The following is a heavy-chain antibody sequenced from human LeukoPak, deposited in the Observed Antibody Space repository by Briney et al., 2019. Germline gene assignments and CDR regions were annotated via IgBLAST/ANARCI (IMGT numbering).Heavy chain of an antibody. V-gene: IGHV4-34*01. D-gene: IGHD3-10*01. CDR1: GGSFSGYY. CDR2: INHSGST. Sequence: SETLSPTCAVYGGSFSGYYWSWIRQPPGKGPEWIGEINHSGSTNYNPSLKSRVTISVDTSKNQFSLKLSSVTAADTAVYYCARATPATRWFGDWGQGTLVTVSS. J-gene: IGHJ4*02. CDR3: ARATPATRWFGD.